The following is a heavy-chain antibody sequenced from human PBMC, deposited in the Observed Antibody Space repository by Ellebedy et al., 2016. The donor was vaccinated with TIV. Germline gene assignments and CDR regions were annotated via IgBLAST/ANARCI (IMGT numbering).Heavy chain of an antibody. D-gene: IGHD4-17*01. J-gene: IGHJ4*02. Sequence: MPSETLSLTCAVSGGSISSGGYSWSWIRQPPGKGLEWIGYIYHSGSTYYNPSLKSRVPISVDRSKNQFSLKLSSVTAADTAVYYCGKGGTTPGDYTDYWGQGTLVTVSS. CDR3: GKGGTTPGDYTDY. CDR1: GGSISSGGYS. CDR2: IYHSGST. V-gene: IGHV4-30-2*01.